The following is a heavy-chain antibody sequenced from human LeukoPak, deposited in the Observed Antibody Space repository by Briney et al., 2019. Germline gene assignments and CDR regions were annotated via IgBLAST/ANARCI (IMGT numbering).Heavy chain of an antibody. CDR3: ARGVLQRH. CDR1: GFTFSTFD. V-gene: IGHV3-48*03. D-gene: IGHD2/OR15-2a*01. J-gene: IGHJ4*02. CDR2: ISSSGSSI. Sequence: GGSLRLSCAASGFTFSTFDMNRVRQAPGKGREWVSYISSSGSSIYYADYVKGRFTISRDNAKNSLFLQMDSLRAEDTAVYYCARGVLQRHWGQGTLVTVSS.